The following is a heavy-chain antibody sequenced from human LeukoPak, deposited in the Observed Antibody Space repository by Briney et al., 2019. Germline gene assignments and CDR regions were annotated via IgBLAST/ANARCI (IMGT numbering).Heavy chain of an antibody. V-gene: IGHV2-70*11. CDR3: ARTTFYYDSSDYSYYYMDV. D-gene: IGHD3-22*01. Sequence: SGPTLVKPTQTLTLTCTFSGFSLITRGICVSWIRQPPGKALEWLARIDWDDDKYYNTSLKTRLTISKDTSKNQVVLRMTNMDPVDTATYYCARTTFYYDSSDYSYYYMDVWGKGTTVTISS. CDR2: IDWDDDK. CDR1: GFSLITRGIC. J-gene: IGHJ6*03.